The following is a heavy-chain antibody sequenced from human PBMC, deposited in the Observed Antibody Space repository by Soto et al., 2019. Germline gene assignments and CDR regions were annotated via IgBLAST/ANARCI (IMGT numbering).Heavy chain of an antibody. CDR3: ARDSGGHDFWSGYSYPYFDY. CDR2: ISGSGGST. D-gene: IGHD3-3*01. J-gene: IGHJ4*02. Sequence: PGGSLRLSCAASGFTFSSYATSWVRQAPGKGLEWVSAISGSGGSTYYADSVKGRFTISRDNSKNSLYLQMNSLRAEDTAVYYCARDSGGHDFWSGYSYPYFDYWGQGTLVTVSS. V-gene: IGHV3-23*01. CDR1: GFTFSSYA.